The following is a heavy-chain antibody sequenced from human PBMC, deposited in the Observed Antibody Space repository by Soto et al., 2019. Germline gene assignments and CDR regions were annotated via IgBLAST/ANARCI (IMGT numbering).Heavy chain of an antibody. Sequence: EVQLLESGGGLVQPGGSLRLSCAASGFTFGNYAMIWVRQAPGKGLEWVSTISGGGDGTYYADSVRGRFTISRENSRNTVYLQMNSLRTEDTDVYYSAKKGLGSLATYCSTGDCHYAFDIWGQGTMVTVSS. CDR3: AKKGLGSLATYCSTGDCHYAFDI. D-gene: IGHD2-15*01. CDR1: GFTFGNYA. CDR2: ISGGGDGT. J-gene: IGHJ3*02. V-gene: IGHV3-23*01.